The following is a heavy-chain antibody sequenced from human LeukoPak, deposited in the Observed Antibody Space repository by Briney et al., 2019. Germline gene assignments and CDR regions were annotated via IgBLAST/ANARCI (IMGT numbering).Heavy chain of an antibody. CDR3: ARGSGHNWFDP. Sequence: ASVNVSCKASGYTFSSYDISWVRQAPGQGLEWMGWISAYNGNTNYAQKLQGRVTMTTDTSTSTAYVELRSLRSDDTAVYYCARGSGHNWFDPWGQGTLVTVSS. CDR1: GYTFSSYD. V-gene: IGHV1-18*01. D-gene: IGHD6-25*01. CDR2: ISAYNGNT. J-gene: IGHJ5*02.